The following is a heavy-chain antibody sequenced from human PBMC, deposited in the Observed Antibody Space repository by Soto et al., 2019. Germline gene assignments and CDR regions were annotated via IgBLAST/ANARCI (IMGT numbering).Heavy chain of an antibody. Sequence: GGSLRLSCAASVFTSSRYWMSWVRQAPGKGLEWVANINQDGSEKYYVDSVKGRFTISRDNAKNSLYLQMDSLRTEDTAVYHCAGVIGPSSYDFWSGYYPGYFDYWGQGTLVTVSS. CDR1: VFTSSRYW. V-gene: IGHV3-7*01. D-gene: IGHD3-3*01. CDR3: AGVIGPSSYDFWSGYYPGYFDY. CDR2: INQDGSEK. J-gene: IGHJ4*02.